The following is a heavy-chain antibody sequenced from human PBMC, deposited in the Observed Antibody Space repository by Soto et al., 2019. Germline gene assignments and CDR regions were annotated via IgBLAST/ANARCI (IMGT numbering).Heavy chain of an antibody. V-gene: IGHV1-46*01. CDR1: GYTFTSYY. CDR3: ARDLGVGSGSYFFGMDYYYGMDV. Sequence: GASVKVSCKASGYTFTSYYMHWVRQAPGQGLEWMGIINPSGGSTSYAQKFQGRVTMTRDTSTSTVYMELSSLRSEDTAVYYCARDLGVGSGSYFFGMDYYYGMDVWGQGTTVTVSS. J-gene: IGHJ6*02. D-gene: IGHD3-10*01. CDR2: INPSGGST.